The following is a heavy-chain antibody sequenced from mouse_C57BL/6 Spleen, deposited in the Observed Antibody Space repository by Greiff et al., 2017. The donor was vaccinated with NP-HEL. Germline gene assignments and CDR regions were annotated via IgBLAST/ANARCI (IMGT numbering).Heavy chain of an antibody. V-gene: IGHV1-15*01. CDR2: IDPEHGGT. J-gene: IGHJ2*01. Sequence: VQLQQSGAELVRPGASVTLSCKASGYTFTDYEMHWVKQTPVHGLEWIGAIDPEHGGTAYNQKFKGKAILTADKSSSTAYMELRSLTSEDAAVYYCTRSSGGGDGYDFGYWGQGTTLTVSS. D-gene: IGHD2-14*01. CDR1: GYTFTDYE. CDR3: TRSSGGGDGYDFGY.